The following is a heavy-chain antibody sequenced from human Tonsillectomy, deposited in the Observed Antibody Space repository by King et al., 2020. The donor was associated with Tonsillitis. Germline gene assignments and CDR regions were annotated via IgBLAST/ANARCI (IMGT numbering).Heavy chain of an antibody. Sequence: QMQLQESGPGLVKPSQTLSLTCTVSGGSISSGGYYWNWIRQHPGKGLEWIGYIYHTGKTYYTPSLKSLVTISLDTSKNQFSLKLSSVTAADTAVYYCARSGVETSGHFDYWGQGTLVTVSS. D-gene: IGHD4-23*01. CDR1: GGSISSGGYY. J-gene: IGHJ4*02. CDR2: IYHTGKT. CDR3: ARSGVETSGHFDY. V-gene: IGHV4-31*01.